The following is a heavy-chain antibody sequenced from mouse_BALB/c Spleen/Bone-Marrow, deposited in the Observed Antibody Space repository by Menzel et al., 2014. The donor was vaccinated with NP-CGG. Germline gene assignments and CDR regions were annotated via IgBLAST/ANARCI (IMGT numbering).Heavy chain of an antibody. CDR2: ISSGGTSI. Sequence: EVQGVESGGGLVQPGGSRKLSCAASGFTFSSFGMHWVRQAPEKGLEWVAYISSGGTSICYADTVKGRFTIARDNPKNTLFLQMTSLRSEDTAMYYCARGGNWDDFDVWGAGTTVTVAS. CDR1: GFTFSSFG. D-gene: IGHD4-1*01. V-gene: IGHV5-17*02. CDR3: ARGGNWDDFDV. J-gene: IGHJ1*01.